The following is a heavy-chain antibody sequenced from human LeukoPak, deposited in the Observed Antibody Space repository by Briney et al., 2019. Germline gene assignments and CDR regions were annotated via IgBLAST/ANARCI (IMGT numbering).Heavy chain of an antibody. V-gene: IGHV3-30-3*01. CDR2: VSYLGNDK. Sequence: GRSLRLSCAASGFTFNKYAMHWVRQAPGKGLEWVAVVSYLGNDKFYADSVKGRFTISKDNSNNTVYLEINSLRSEDTAVYYCARPLERRLIHYFDFWGPGTLVTVSS. J-gene: IGHJ4*02. CDR1: GFTFNKYA. D-gene: IGHD6-25*01. CDR3: ARPLERRLIHYFDF.